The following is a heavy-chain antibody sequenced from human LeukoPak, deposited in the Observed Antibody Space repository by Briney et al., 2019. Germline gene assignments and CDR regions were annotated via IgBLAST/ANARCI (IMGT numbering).Heavy chain of an antibody. Sequence: GESLKISCMGSGYSFSNYWIGWVRQMPGKGLEWMGIIYPDESNTRYSPSFQGQVTISADKSISTAYLQWSSLKASDTAIYYCARHEGGGWYIDYWGQGTLVTVSS. CDR1: GYSFSNYW. CDR2: IYPDESNT. CDR3: ARHEGGGWYIDY. J-gene: IGHJ4*02. V-gene: IGHV5-51*01. D-gene: IGHD6-19*01.